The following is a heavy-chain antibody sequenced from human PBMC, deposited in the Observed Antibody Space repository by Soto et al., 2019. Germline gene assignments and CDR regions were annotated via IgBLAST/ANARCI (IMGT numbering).Heavy chain of an antibody. V-gene: IGHV3-15*07. J-gene: IGHJ6*02. D-gene: IGHD3-22*01. CDR2: IKSKTDGGTT. CDR3: TTRAANYYDSSGYYVGDYYGMDV. CDR1: GFTFSNAW. Sequence: PGGSLRLSCAASGFTFSNAWMNWVRQAPGKGLEWVGRIKSKTDGGTTDYAAPVKGRFTISRDDSKNTLYLQMNSLKTEDTAVYYCTTRAANYYDSSGYYVGDYYGMDVWGQGTTVTVSS.